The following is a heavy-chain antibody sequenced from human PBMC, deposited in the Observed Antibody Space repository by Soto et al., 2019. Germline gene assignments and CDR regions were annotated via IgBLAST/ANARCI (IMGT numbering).Heavy chain of an antibody. D-gene: IGHD3-3*01. CDR3: ARGKEVAIFGVAGRFDY. V-gene: IGHV1-69*13. CDR2: IIPIFGTA. J-gene: IGHJ4*02. CDR1: GGTFSSYA. Sequence: ASVKVSCKASGGTFSSYAISWVRQAPGQGLEWMGGIIPIFGTANYAQKFQGRVTITADESTSTAYMELSSLRSEDTAVYYCARGKEVAIFGVAGRFDYWGQGTLVTVSS.